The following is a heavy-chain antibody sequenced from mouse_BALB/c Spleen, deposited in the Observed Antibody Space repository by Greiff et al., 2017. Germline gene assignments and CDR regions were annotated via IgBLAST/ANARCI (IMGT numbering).Heavy chain of an antibody. J-gene: IGHJ3*01. D-gene: IGHD2-1*01. CDR1: GYTFTDYE. Sequence: VKLMESGAELVRPGASVTLSCKASGYTFTDYEMHWVKQTPVHGLEWIGAIDPETGGTAYNQKFKGKATLTADQSSSTAYMDLRSLTSEDSAVYYCTRWVYYGNYAWCAYWGQGTLVTVSA. CDR3: TRWVYYGNYAWCAY. V-gene: IGHV1-15*01. CDR2: IDPETGGT.